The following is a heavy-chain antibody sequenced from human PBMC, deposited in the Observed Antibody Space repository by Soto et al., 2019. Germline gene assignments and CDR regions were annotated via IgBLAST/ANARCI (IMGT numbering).Heavy chain of an antibody. CDR2: VWHDGKTK. J-gene: IGHJ4*02. V-gene: IGHV3-33*01. D-gene: IGHD3-10*01. CDR1: GFTFSNYG. Sequence: QVQLVESGGGVVQPERSLRLSCAASGFTFSNYGMHWVRQAPGKGLVWVAVVWHDGKTKYYADSVEGRFTISRDNSRNTLLLQMNSLRAEDTAVYHCARDRGSDDPIDYWGQGTLVTVSS. CDR3: ARDRGSDDPIDY.